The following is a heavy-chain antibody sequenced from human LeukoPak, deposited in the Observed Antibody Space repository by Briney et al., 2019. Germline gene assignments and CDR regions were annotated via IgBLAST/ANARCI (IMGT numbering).Heavy chain of an antibody. J-gene: IGHJ4*02. CDR1: GFTFDDYA. D-gene: IGHD3-22*01. CDR2: TSWNSGSI. Sequence: GGSLRLSCAASGFTFDDYAMHWVRQAPGKGLEWVSGTSWNSGSIGYADSVKGRFTISRDNAKNSLYLQMNSLRAEDTALYYCAKGPLYYHDSSGYTFDYWGQGTLVTVSS. V-gene: IGHV3-9*01. CDR3: AKGPLYYHDSSGYTFDY.